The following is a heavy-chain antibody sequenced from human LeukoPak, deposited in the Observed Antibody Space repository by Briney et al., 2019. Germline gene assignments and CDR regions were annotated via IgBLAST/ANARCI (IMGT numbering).Heavy chain of an antibody. Sequence: SETLSLTCAVYGGSFSGYYWSWIRQPPGKGLEWIGSIYHSGSTYYNPSLKSRVTVSVDTSKNQFSLKLSSVTAADTAVYYCARDYYDSSGAFDYWGQGTLVTVSS. V-gene: IGHV4-34*01. D-gene: IGHD3-22*01. CDR2: IYHSGST. CDR1: GGSFSGYY. CDR3: ARDYYDSSGAFDY. J-gene: IGHJ4*02.